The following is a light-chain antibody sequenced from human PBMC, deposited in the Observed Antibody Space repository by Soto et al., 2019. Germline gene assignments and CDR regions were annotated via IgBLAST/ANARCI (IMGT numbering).Light chain of an antibody. CDR3: STYAGSDNHEV. V-gene: IGLV2-8*01. CDR1: NSDIGAYNY. Sequence: QSVLTQPPSASGSPGQSVTISCTGTNSDIGAYNYVSWYQQHPGKAPRLMIFEVSKRPSGVPYRFSGSKSGNTASLTVSGLQAEDEADYYCSTYAGSDNHEVFVTGTKVPVL. CDR2: EVS. J-gene: IGLJ1*01.